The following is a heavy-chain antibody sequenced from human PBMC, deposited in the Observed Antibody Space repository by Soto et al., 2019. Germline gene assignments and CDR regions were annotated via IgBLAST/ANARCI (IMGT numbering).Heavy chain of an antibody. CDR1: GYTFTVYY. Sequence: ASVKVSCKASGYTFTVYYMHWVRQAPGQGLEWMGWINPKSGGTMYPQKFQGRVTMAWDTSISTAYMALTRLRSDDTVVYYCARDLAKGGGSAGFDYWGQGTLVTVSS. V-gene: IGHV1-2*02. CDR2: INPKSGGT. J-gene: IGHJ4*02. CDR3: ARDLAKGGGSAGFDY. D-gene: IGHD1-26*01.